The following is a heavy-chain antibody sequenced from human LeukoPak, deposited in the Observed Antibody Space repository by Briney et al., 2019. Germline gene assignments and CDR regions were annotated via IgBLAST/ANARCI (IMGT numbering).Heavy chain of an antibody. CDR1: GFTFRSYG. D-gene: IGHD5-12*01. CDR3: ARGSRAIVATKFARGRYMDV. V-gene: IGHV3-30*02. Sequence: GGSLRLSCVASGFTFRSYGMYWVRQAPGKGLEWVTFLRYDGSNTYYADSVKGRFTISRDNSKNTLYLQMNSLRTEDTAVYYCARGSRAIVATKFARGRYMDVWGKGTTVTVSS. CDR2: LRYDGSNT. J-gene: IGHJ6*03.